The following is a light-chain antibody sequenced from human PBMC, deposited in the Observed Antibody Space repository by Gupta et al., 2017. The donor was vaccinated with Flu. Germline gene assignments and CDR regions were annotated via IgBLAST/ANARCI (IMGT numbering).Light chain of an antibody. J-gene: IGLJ3*02. CDR3: CSYAGSYTEM. CDR1: SSDVGGYNY. V-gene: IGLV2-11*03. Sequence: TSSDVGGYNYVSWYQQHPGKAPKLMIYDVSERPSGVPDRFSGSKSGNTASLTISGLQSEDEADHYCCSYAGSYTEMFGGGTKLTVL. CDR2: DVS.